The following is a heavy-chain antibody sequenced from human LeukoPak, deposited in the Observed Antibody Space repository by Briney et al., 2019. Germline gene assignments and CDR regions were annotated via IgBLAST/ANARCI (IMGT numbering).Heavy chain of an antibody. CDR3: ARDRIVGATGVPRY. CDR2: ISSSSSYI. D-gene: IGHD1-26*01. CDR1: GFTFSSYS. J-gene: IGHJ4*02. Sequence: GGSLRLSCAASGFTFSSYSMNWVRQAPGKGLEWVSSISSSSSYIYYADSVKGRFTISRDNAKNSLYLQMNSLRAEDTAVYYRARDRIVGATGVPRYWGQGTLVTVSS. V-gene: IGHV3-21*01.